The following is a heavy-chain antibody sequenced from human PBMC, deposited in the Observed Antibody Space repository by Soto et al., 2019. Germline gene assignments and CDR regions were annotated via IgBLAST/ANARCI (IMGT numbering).Heavy chain of an antibody. D-gene: IGHD3-22*01. CDR2: IGTSDDT. CDR3: TRAGFPYYYDSYGVPLYGMDV. CDR1: GFTFSRYD. Sequence: EVQLVESGGGLVQPGGSLRLSCAASGFTFSRYDMHWVRQATGKGLEWVSTIGTSDDTYYPDSVKGRFTISREDAKNSLYLQMHSLRAEDTAVYYCTRAGFPYYYDSYGVPLYGMDVWGQGTTVTVSS. J-gene: IGHJ6*02. V-gene: IGHV3-13*01.